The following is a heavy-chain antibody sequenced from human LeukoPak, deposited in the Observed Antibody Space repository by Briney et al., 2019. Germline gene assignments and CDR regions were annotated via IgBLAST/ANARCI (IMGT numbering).Heavy chain of an antibody. V-gene: IGHV3-9*01. Sequence: GGSLRLSCAASGFTFDDYAMHWVRQAPGKGLEWVSGISWNSGSIGYADSVKGRFTISRDNSKNTLYLQMNSLRAEDTAVYYCAREGYMYYFDYWGQGTLVTVSS. D-gene: IGHD2-2*02. J-gene: IGHJ4*02. CDR3: AREGYMYYFDY. CDR2: ISWNSGSI. CDR1: GFTFDDYA.